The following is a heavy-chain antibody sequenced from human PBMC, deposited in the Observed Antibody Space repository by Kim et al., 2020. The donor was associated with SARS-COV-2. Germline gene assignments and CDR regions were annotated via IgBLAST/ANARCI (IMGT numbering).Heavy chain of an antibody. V-gene: IGHV3-33*01. CDR2: IWYDGSNK. Sequence: GGSLRLSCAASGFTFNNYAMHWVRQAPGKGLEWVAVIWYDGSNKYYADSVKGRFTISRDNSKTTVYLQMNSLRGEDTAVYYCARGHPLEGLDVWGQGTTV. D-gene: IGHD3-3*01. CDR1: GFTFNNYA. CDR3: ARGHPLEGLDV. J-gene: IGHJ6*02.